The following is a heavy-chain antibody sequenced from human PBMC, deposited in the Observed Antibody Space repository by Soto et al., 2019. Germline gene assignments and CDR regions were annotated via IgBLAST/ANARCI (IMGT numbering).Heavy chain of an antibody. Sequence: SQTLSLTCAISGDSVSSNSAAWNWIRQSPSRGLEWLGRTYYRSKWYNDYAVSVKSRITINPDTSKNQFSRQLNSVTPEDTAVYYCAREEEGQIPPKTAAGTRDYYYYYYMDVWGKGTTVTVSS. CDR3: AREEEGQIPPKTAAGTRDYYYYYYMDV. CDR1: GDSVSSNSAA. D-gene: IGHD6-13*01. J-gene: IGHJ6*03. V-gene: IGHV6-1*01. CDR2: TYYRSKWYN.